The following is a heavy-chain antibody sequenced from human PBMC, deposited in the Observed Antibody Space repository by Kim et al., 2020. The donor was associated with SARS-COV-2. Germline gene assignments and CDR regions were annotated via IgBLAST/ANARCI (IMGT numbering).Heavy chain of an antibody. J-gene: IGHJ5*02. CDR1: GFTFDDYA. Sequence: GGSLRLSCAASGFTFDDYAMHWVRQAPGKGLEWVSGISWNSGSIGYADSVKGRFTISRDNAKNSLYLQMNSLRAEDTALYYCAKDKRRYSSGQGGNWFDPWGQGTLVTVSS. CDR2: ISWNSGSI. D-gene: IGHD6-19*01. CDR3: AKDKRRYSSGQGGNWFDP. V-gene: IGHV3-9*01.